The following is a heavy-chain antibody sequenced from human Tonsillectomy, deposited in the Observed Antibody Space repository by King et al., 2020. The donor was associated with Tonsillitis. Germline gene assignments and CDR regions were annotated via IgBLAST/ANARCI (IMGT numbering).Heavy chain of an antibody. D-gene: IGHD3-10*01. CDR3: ARGEVESYYALDSDYVYDAFDI. J-gene: IGHJ3*02. V-gene: IGHV3-33*05. CDR1: GFTFSNYG. CDR2: ISYDGSNK. Sequence: VQLVESGGGVVQPGRSLRLSCVASGFTFSNYGMHWVRQAPGKGLEWVTIISYDGSNKYYADSVKGRFTISRDNSKNTLYLQMNSLRAEDTAVYHCARGEVESYYALDSDYVYDAFDIWGQGTKVTVSS.